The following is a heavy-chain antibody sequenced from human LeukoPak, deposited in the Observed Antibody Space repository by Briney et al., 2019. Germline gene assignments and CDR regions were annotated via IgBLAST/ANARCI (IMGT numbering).Heavy chain of an antibody. CDR1: GFALSTYW. CDR3: AREFEAAGFWAFDY. CDR2: MNSDGSAT. J-gene: IGHJ4*02. Sequence: GGSLRLSCAVSGFALSTYWMHWVRQPPGKGLAWVARMNSDGSATTYADSVKGRFTIFRDNAKNTLYLQMNSLRAEDTAVYYCAREFEAAGFWAFDYWGQGTLVTASS. V-gene: IGHV3-74*01. D-gene: IGHD3-16*01.